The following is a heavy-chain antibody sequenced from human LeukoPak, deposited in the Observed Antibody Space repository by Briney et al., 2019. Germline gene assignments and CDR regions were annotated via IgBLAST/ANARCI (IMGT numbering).Heavy chain of an antibody. J-gene: IGHJ4*02. CDR1: GFTFSSYG. V-gene: IGHV3-30*18. Sequence: PGRSLRLSCAAPGFTFSSYGMHWVRQAPGKGLEWVAVISYDGSNKYYADSVKGRFTISRDNSKNTLYLQMNSLRAEDTAVYYCAKGGHYYGSGSYVPYPPHLDFDYWGQGTLVTVSS. CDR2: ISYDGSNK. CDR3: AKGGHYYGSGSYVPYPPHLDFDY. D-gene: IGHD3-10*01.